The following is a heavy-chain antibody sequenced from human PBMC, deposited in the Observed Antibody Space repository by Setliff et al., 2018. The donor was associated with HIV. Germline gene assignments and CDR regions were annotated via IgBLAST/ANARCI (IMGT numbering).Heavy chain of an antibody. CDR3: ARVEGVDFWSGYSPIFDH. J-gene: IGHJ4*02. CDR2: MNPHSGKV. CDR1: GDTFTSYE. D-gene: IGHD3-3*01. Sequence: ASVKVSCKASGDTFTSYEINWVRQATGQGLEWMGWMNPHSGKVGHAQKFQGRITMTRNTSISTVYMELSSLGSEDTAVYYCARVEGVDFWSGYSPIFDHWGPGTLVTVSS. V-gene: IGHV1-8*01.